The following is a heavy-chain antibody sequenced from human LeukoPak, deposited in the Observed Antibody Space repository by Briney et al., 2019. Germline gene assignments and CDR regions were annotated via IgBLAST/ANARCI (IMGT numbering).Heavy chain of an antibody. V-gene: IGHV1-69*04. CDR2: IIPILGIA. Sequence: SVKVSCKASGGTFSSYAISWVRQAPGQGLEWMGRIIPILGIANYAQKFQGRVTITADKSMSTAYMELSSLRSEDTAVYYCARVTAVAGTLLDYWGQGTLVTVSS. D-gene: IGHD6-19*01. CDR3: ARVTAVAGTLLDY. J-gene: IGHJ4*02. CDR1: GGTFSSYA.